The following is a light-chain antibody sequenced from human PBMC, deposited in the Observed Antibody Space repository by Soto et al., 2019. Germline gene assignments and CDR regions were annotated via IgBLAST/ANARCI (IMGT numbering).Light chain of an antibody. CDR3: AAWDDSLDGPT. Sequence: QSVLSQPPSTSGTPGQRFTISCSGGTSNSGTYTVSWYQQFPETAPRLLIYGSDRRPSGVPDRFSGSKSGTSASLSIGGLHSEDEAHYYCAAWDDSLDGPTFGGGTQLTVL. CDR2: GSD. J-gene: IGLJ2*01. V-gene: IGLV1-44*01. CDR1: TSNSGTYT.